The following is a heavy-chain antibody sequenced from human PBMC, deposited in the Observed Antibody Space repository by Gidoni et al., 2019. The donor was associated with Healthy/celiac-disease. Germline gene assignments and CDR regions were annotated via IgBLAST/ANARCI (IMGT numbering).Heavy chain of an antibody. V-gene: IGHV4-31*03. D-gene: IGHD2-15*01. CDR3: ARGVPQVKWSQPWYFDL. J-gene: IGHJ2*01. CDR1: GGSISSGGYY. CDR2: IYYSGST. Sequence: QVQLQESGPGLVKPSQTLSLTCTVSGGSISSGGYYWSWIRQHPGKGLEWIGYIYYSGSTYYNPSLKSRVTISVDTSKNQFSLKLSSVTAADTAVYYCARGVPQVKWSQPWYFDLWGRGTLVTVSS.